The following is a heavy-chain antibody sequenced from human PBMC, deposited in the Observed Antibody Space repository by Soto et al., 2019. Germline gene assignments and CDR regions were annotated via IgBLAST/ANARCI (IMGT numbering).Heavy chain of an antibody. J-gene: IGHJ5*02. CDR1: GASIVSGGW. V-gene: IGHV4-4*02. CDR3: ARHEGWTGPDQ. Sequence: SETLSLTCAFSGASIVSGGWWSWVRQPPGKGLEWIAEIFHDGNTNYSPSLKSRVTISVDKSQNQFSLNVYSVAAAGTAVYYCARHEGWTGPDQWGQGTLVTVSS. CDR2: IFHDGNT. D-gene: IGHD2-8*02.